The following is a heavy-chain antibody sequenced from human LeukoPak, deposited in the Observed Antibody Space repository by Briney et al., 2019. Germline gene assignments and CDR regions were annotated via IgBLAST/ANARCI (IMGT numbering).Heavy chain of an antibody. CDR1: GFIFSNFA. CDR3: ARGPYHSDTSGYTNS. CDR2: ISYDGGKK. D-gene: IGHD3-22*01. Sequence: GGSLRLSCAASGFIFSNFAMHWVRQAPGKGLGWVALISYDGGKKYYADFVKGRFTISRDNHRDTLYLQMDSLSPDDTAVYYCARGPYHSDTSGYTNSWGQGTLVTVSS. J-gene: IGHJ4*02. V-gene: IGHV3-30*04.